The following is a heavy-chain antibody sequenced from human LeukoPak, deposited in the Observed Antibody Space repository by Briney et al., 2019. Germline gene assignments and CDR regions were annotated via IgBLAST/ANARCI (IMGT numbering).Heavy chain of an antibody. CDR1: GFTFDDYG. CDR2: INWAGGST. J-gene: IGHJ6*03. Sequence: SGGSLRLSRAASGFTFDDYGMSWVRQVPGKGLEWVSGINWAGGSTAYADSVKGRFTISRDNAKNSLYLQMNSLRAEDTALYYCARYGSNFYYYYMDVWGKGTTVTVSS. D-gene: IGHD4-17*01. CDR3: ARYGSNFYYYYMDV. V-gene: IGHV3-20*04.